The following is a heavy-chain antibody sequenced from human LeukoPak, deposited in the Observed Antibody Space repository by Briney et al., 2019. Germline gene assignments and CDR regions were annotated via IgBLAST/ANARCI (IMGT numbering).Heavy chain of an antibody. D-gene: IGHD3-3*01. CDR3: ARGEGYYDFWSGYYGGPQVDY. CDR2: ISAYNRNT. J-gene: IGHJ4*02. V-gene: IGHV1-18*01. CDR1: GYTFTSYG. Sequence: GASVKVSCKASGYTFTSYGISWVRQAPGQGLEWMGWISAYNRNTNYAQKLQGRVTMTTDTSTSTAYMELRSLRSDDTAVYYCARGEGYYDFWSGYYGGPQVDYWGQGTLVTVSS.